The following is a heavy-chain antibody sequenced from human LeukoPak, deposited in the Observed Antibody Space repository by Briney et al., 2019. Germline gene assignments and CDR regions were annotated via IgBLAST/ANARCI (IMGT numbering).Heavy chain of an antibody. Sequence: ASVKVSCKVSGNTLTKFSMHWVRQPRGKGLEWMGGFDLDEGKRIYAQKLKGRVIMTEDTSTDTAYMEIKSLAFGDTAVYYCAKGPSGSDYDWYFDLWGRGTL. J-gene: IGHJ2*01. CDR3: AKGPSGSDYDWYFDL. CDR1: GNTLTKFS. D-gene: IGHD4-17*01. CDR2: FDLDEGKR. V-gene: IGHV1-24*01.